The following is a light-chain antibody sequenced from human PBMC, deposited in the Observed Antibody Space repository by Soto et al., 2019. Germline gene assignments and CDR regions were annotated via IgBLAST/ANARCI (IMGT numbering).Light chain of an antibody. J-gene: IGKJ2*01. CDR3: LQHNSYPRT. CDR2: AAS. CDR1: QGIRKD. V-gene: IGKV1-17*01. Sequence: DIQMTQSPSSLLASVGDRVTTTSRASQGIRKDLGWYQQKPGKAPKRLIYAASSLQSGVPSRFSGSGSGTEFTLTISSLQPEDFATYYCLQHNSYPRTFGQGTKLEIK.